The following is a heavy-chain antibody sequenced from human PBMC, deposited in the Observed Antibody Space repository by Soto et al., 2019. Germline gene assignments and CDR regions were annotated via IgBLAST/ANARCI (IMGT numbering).Heavy chain of an antibody. V-gene: IGHV1-3*01. CDR1: GYTFTSYA. CDR3: ARVTRRNYYDSSGYYGPPTHYLFDY. Sequence: ASVKVSCKASGYTFTSYAMHWVRQAPGQRLEWMGWINAGNGNTKYSQKFQGRVTITRDTSASTAYMELSSLRSEDTAVYYCARVTRRNYYDSSGYYGPPTHYLFDYWGQGTLVTVSS. J-gene: IGHJ4*02. D-gene: IGHD3-22*01. CDR2: INAGNGNT.